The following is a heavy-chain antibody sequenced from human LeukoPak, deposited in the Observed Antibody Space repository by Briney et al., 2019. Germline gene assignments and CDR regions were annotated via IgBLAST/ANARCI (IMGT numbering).Heavy chain of an antibody. CDR1: GYSISSGYY. CDR3: ARDFAWYYDSSGYYRAFGI. V-gene: IGHV4-38-2*02. CDR2: IYHSGST. D-gene: IGHD3-22*01. Sequence: SETLSLTCTVSGYSISSGYYWGWIRQPPGKGLEWIGSIYHSGSTYYNPSLKSRVTISVDTSKNQFSLKLSSVTAADTAVYYCARDFAWYYDSSGYYRAFGIWGQGTMVTVSS. J-gene: IGHJ3*02.